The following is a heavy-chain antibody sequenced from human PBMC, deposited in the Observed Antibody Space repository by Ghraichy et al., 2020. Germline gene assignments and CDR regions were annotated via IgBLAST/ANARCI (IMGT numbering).Heavy chain of an antibody. J-gene: IGHJ6*02. Sequence: SETLSLTCTVSGGSISSSSYYWGWIRQPPGKGLEWIGSIYYSGSTYYNPSLKSRVTISVDTSKNQFSLKLSSVTAADTAVYYCASTSSGWYGYYYYYGMDVWGQGTTVTVSS. CDR1: GGSISSSSYY. V-gene: IGHV4-39*01. CDR3: ASTSSGWYGYYYYYGMDV. D-gene: IGHD6-19*01. CDR2: IYYSGST.